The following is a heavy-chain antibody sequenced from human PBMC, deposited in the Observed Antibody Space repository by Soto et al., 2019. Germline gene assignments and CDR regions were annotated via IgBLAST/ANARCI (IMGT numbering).Heavy chain of an antibody. CDR2: IYYSGST. Sequence: SETLSLTCTVSGGSVSSGAYYWSWIRQPPGKGLEWIGYIYYSGSTNYNPSLKSRVTISVDTSKNQFSLKLSSVTAADTAVYYCAIAISTGYDILTGYYLDYWGHVXLFTVSS. D-gene: IGHD3-9*01. V-gene: IGHV4-61*08. CDR3: AIAISTGYDILTGYYLDY. J-gene: IGHJ4*01. CDR1: GGSVSSGAYY.